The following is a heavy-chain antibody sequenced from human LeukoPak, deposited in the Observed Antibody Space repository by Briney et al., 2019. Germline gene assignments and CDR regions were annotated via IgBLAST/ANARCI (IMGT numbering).Heavy chain of an antibody. Sequence: SQTLSLTCVISGDSVSSGIAAWNWIRQSPSRGLEWLGRTYYRSDWNYDYAGFVKSRITINADTSKNQFSLQLKSVTLEDTAIYYCAREHQWLVLGAFDIWGQGTLVTVSS. CDR1: GDSVSSGIAA. CDR2: TYYRSDWNY. D-gene: IGHD6-19*01. J-gene: IGHJ3*02. CDR3: AREHQWLVLGAFDI. V-gene: IGHV6-1*01.